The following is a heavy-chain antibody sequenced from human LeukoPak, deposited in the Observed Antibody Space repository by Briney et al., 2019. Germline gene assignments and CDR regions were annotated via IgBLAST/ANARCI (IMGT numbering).Heavy chain of an antibody. CDR2: MNPNSGNT. J-gene: IGHJ5*02. V-gene: IGHV1-8*01. CDR1: GYTFTSYD. D-gene: IGHD3-10*01. Sequence: ASVKVSCKASGYTFTSYDINWVRQATGQGLEWMGWMNPNSGNTGYAQKFQGRVTMTRNTSISTAYMELSSLRSEDTAVYYCAREGGVLLWFGESINWFDPWGQGTLVTVSS. CDR3: AREGGVLLWFGESINWFDP.